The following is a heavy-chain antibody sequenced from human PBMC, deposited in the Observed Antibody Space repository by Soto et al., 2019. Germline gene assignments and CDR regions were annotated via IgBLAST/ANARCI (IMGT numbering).Heavy chain of an antibody. CDR3: ARDNVLRFLEWSYYGMDV. J-gene: IGHJ6*02. V-gene: IGHV3-53*01. D-gene: IGHD3-3*01. Sequence: PGGSLRLSCAASGFNVSRNCMSWVRQAPGKGLEWVSVIYSGGSTYYADSVKGRFTISRDNSKNTLYLQMNSLRAEDTAVYYCARDNVLRFLEWSYYGMDVWGQGTTVTVSS. CDR1: GFNVSRNC. CDR2: IYSGGST.